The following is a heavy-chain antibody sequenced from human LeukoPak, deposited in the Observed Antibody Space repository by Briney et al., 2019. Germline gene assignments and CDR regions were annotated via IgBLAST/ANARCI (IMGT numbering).Heavy chain of an antibody. CDR2: IYYSGST. Sequence: SETLSLTCTVSGGSISSSSHYWGWIRQPPGKGLEWIGSIYYSGSTYYTPSLKSRVTISVDTSKNQFSLKLTSVTAADTAVYYCARLSGWYHYWGQGTLVTVSS. D-gene: IGHD6-19*01. J-gene: IGHJ4*02. CDR1: GGSISSSSHY. V-gene: IGHV4-39*01. CDR3: ARLSGWYHY.